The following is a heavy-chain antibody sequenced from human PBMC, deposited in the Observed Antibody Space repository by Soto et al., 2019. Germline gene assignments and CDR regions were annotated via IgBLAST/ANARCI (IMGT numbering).Heavy chain of an antibody. J-gene: IGHJ6*02. CDR1: GFTFSLYA. CDR3: AKGGWLYDNHYGMEV. V-gene: IGHV3-23*01. CDR2: ISGSGERT. Sequence: EEQLLESGGGLVQPGGSLRLSCTASGFTFSLYAMSWARHTPGKGLEWVASISGSGERTYYADSVKGRFTISKDNSQNSVFLQMNSPRAEDTDEYYRAKGGWLYDNHYGMEVWGQGTSVTVSS. D-gene: IGHD6-19*01.